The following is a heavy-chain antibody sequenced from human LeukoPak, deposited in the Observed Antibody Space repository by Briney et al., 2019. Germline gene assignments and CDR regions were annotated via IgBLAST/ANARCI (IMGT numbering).Heavy chain of an antibody. V-gene: IGHV4-38-2*01. D-gene: IGHD6-13*01. J-gene: IGHJ4*02. CDR1: GYSISSGYY. CDR2: IYQSGKT. CDR3: ARGLPGGQLSRYDY. Sequence: SETLSLTCAVSGYSISSGYYWGWIRQPPGKGLEWMGIIYQSGKTYCNPSLESRVTISVDTSKNQFSLKMNSMTAADTAMYYCARGLPGGQLSRYDYWGQGTLVTVSS.